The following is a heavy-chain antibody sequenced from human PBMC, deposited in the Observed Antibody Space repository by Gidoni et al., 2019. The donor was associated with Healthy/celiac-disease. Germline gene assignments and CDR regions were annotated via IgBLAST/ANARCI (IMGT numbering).Heavy chain of an antibody. J-gene: IGHJ3*02. CDR3: ARKYYDFWSGYAHDAFDI. V-gene: IGHV4-59*08. CDR2: IYYSGST. CDR1: GGSISSYY. Sequence: QVQLQESGPGLVKPSETLSLTCTVSGGSISSYYWSWIRQPPGKGLEWIGYIYYSGSTNYNPSLKSRVTISVDTSKNQFSLKLSSVTAADTAVYYCARKYYDFWSGYAHDAFDIWGQGTMVTVSS. D-gene: IGHD3-3*01.